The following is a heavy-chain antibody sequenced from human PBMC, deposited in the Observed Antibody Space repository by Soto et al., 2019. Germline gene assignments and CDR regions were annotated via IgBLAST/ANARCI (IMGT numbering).Heavy chain of an antibody. D-gene: IGHD2-8*01. CDR1: GYSFRSYG. CDR3: GRSSSMLGAGWSDS. Sequence: ASVKVSCKASGYSFRSYGINWVRQAPGQGLEWIGWVSGYNYNTKYAQKLQGRITVTIDTSTNTAYMELRSLRSDDTAVYYCGRSSSMLGAGWSDSWGRGTLVTVSS. CDR2: VSGYNYNT. V-gene: IGHV1-18*01. J-gene: IGHJ5*01.